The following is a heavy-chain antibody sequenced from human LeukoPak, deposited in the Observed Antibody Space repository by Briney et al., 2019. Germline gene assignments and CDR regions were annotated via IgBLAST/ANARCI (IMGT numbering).Heavy chain of an antibody. Sequence: GGSLRLSCAASGFTFSTYWMHWVRQAPGKGLVWVSRIHSDGGSTSYADSVMGRFTISRDNAENTLYLQMNSLRAEDTAVYYCARDRGGYSGHTPAYWGQGTLVTVSS. CDR3: ARDRGGYSGHTPAY. D-gene: IGHD5-12*01. V-gene: IGHV3-74*01. CDR1: GFTFSTYW. CDR2: IHSDGGST. J-gene: IGHJ4*02.